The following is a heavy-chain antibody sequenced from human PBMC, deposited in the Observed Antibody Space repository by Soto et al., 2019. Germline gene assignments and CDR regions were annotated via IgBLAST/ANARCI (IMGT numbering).Heavy chain of an antibody. D-gene: IGHD3-16*01. V-gene: IGHV1-18*01. CDR1: GYTFTSYG. CDR3: ARDSTPVGDQNWFDP. CDR2: ISAYNGNT. J-gene: IGHJ5*02. Sequence: ASVKVSCKASGYTFTSYGISWVRQAPGQGLEWMGWISAYNGNTNYAQKLQGRVTMTTDTSTSTAYMELRSLRSDDTAVYYCARDSTPVGDQNWFDPWGQGTLVTVSS.